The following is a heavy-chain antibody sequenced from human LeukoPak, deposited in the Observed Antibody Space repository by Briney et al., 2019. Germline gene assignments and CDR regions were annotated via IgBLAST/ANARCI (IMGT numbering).Heavy chain of an antibody. CDR2: ISGSGGST. J-gene: IGHJ5*02. Sequence: PGGSLRLSCAASGFTFSSYAMSWVRQAPGKGLEWVSAISGSGGSTYYADSVKGRFTISRDNSKNTLYLQMNILRAEDTAVYYCAKDPIAAAHSNWFDPWGQGTLVTVSS. CDR1: GFTFSSYA. V-gene: IGHV3-23*01. CDR3: AKDPIAAAHSNWFDP. D-gene: IGHD6-13*01.